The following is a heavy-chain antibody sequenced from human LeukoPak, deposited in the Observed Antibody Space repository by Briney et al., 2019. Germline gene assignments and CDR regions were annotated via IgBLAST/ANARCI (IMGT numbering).Heavy chain of an antibody. CDR2: IYYSGST. CDR3: ARDTDCSSTSCHWFDP. Sequence: SETLSLTCTVSGGSISSYYWSWIRQPPGKRLEWIGYIYYSGSTNYNPSLKSRVTISVDTSKNQFSLKLSSVTAADTAVYYCARDTDCSSTSCHWFDPWGQGALVTVSS. J-gene: IGHJ5*02. D-gene: IGHD2-2*01. V-gene: IGHV4-59*01. CDR1: GGSISSYY.